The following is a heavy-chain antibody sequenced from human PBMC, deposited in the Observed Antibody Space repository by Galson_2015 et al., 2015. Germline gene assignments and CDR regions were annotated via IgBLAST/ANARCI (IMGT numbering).Heavy chain of an antibody. V-gene: IGHV3-33*01. CDR2: IWYDGSNK. D-gene: IGHD1-7*01. CDR3: ARDWGRTGTTSYYLDY. CDR1: GFPFSLYG. J-gene: IGHJ4*02. Sequence: SLRLSCAASGFPFSLYGIHWVRQAPGKGLEWVAVIWYDGSNKYYADSVKGRFTISRDNSKNTLYLQMNSLRAEDTAVYYCARDWGRTGTTSYYLDYWGQGTLVTVSS.